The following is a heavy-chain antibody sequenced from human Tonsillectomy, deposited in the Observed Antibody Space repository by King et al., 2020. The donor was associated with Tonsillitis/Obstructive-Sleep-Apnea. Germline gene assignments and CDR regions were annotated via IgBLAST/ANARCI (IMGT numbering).Heavy chain of an antibody. D-gene: IGHD3-9*01. V-gene: IGHV3-21*01. J-gene: IGHJ4*02. CDR3: ARAEYDILTGYDGPTFDY. Sequence: VQLVESGGGLVKPGGSLRLSCAAPGFTFSSYSMNWVRQAPGKGLEWVSSISSSSSYIYYADSVKGRFTISRDNAKNSLYLQMNSLRAEDTAVYYCARAEYDILTGYDGPTFDYWGQGTLVTVSS. CDR1: GFTFSSYS. CDR2: ISSSSSYI.